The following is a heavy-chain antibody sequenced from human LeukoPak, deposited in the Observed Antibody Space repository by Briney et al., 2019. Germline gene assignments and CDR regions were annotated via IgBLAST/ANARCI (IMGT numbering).Heavy chain of an antibody. CDR1: GGSIRSSYYY. D-gene: IGHD3-10*01. CDR3: ARGDPHYYYGMDV. Sequence: PSETLSLTCTVSGGSIRSSYYYWGWIRQPPGKGLEWIGSIYDSGSTYYNPSLKSRVTISVDTSKNQFSLKLNSVTAADTAVYYCARGDPHYYYGMDVWGQGTTVTVSS. J-gene: IGHJ6*02. V-gene: IGHV4-39*01. CDR2: IYDSGST.